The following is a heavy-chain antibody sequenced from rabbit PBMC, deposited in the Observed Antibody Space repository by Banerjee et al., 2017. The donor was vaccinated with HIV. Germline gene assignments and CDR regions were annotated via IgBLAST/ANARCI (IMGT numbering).Heavy chain of an antibody. Sequence: QEQLVESGGGLVTLGGSLKLSCKASGIDFSSYGISWVRQAPGKGLEWIGYISSGGSTSYASWVNGRFTISSHNAQNTLYLQMNSLTAADTATYFCARELYAAHADSSYANLWGPGTLVTVS. CDR1: GIDFSSYG. J-gene: IGHJ4*01. CDR3: ARELYAAHADSSYANL. CDR2: ISSGGST. D-gene: IGHD8-1*01. V-gene: IGHV1S8*01.